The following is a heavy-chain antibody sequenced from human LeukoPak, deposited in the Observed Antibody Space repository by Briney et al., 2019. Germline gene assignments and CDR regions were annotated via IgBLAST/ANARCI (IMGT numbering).Heavy chain of an antibody. CDR3: ARDLSGYDILTGYFY. D-gene: IGHD3-9*01. V-gene: IGHV3-21*01. CDR2: ISSSSSYI. Sequence: PGGSLRHSCAASGFTFSIYRMNWVRQAPGKGLEWVSSISSSSSYIYYADSVKGRFTISRDNAKNSLYLQMNSLRAEDTAVYYCARDLSGYDILTGYFYWGQGTLVTVSS. J-gene: IGHJ4*02. CDR1: GFTFSIYR.